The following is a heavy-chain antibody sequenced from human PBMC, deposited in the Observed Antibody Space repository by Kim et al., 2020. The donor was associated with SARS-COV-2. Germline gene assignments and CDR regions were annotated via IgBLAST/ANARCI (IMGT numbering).Heavy chain of an antibody. D-gene: IGHD3-3*01. Sequence: SQTLSLTCAISGDSVSSNSASWSWIRQSPPRGLEWLGRTYYRSKWYTDYAVSLKSRISINSDTSKNQFSLQLNSVTPDDTAVYYCAREKMEGPDLWGQGAMVTVSS. CDR2: TYYRSKWYT. J-gene: IGHJ3*01. V-gene: IGHV6-1*01. CDR3: AREKMEGPDL. CDR1: GDSVSSNSAS.